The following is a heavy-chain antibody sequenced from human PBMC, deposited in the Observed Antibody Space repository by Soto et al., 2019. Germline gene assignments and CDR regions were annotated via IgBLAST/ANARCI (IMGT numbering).Heavy chain of an antibody. D-gene: IGHD5-12*01. CDR3: AAGGGLPRFS. Sequence: QLQLQESGSGLVKPSQTLSLTCAVSGGSISSGGYSWSWIRQPPGKGLEWIGYIYHSGSTYYNPSRKRRVATSVERSKNQFSLELRSVAAADTAVYYCAAGGGLPRFSWGQGTLVSVS. J-gene: IGHJ5*02. V-gene: IGHV4-30-2*01. CDR2: IYHSGST. CDR1: GGSISSGGYS.